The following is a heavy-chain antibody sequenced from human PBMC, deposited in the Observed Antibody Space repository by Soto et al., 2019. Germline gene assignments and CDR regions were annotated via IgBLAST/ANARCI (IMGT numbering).Heavy chain of an antibody. CDR1: GGSFSGYY. D-gene: IGHD5-12*01. V-gene: IGHV4-34*01. Sequence: QVQLQQWGAGLLKPSETLSLTCAVYGGSFSGYYWSWIRQPTGKVLEWIGEINHSGSTNYNPSLKSRVTISVDTSKNQFYLKLSSVTAADTAVYYCARLYSGYDLDYWGQGTLVTVSS. CDR2: INHSGST. J-gene: IGHJ4*02. CDR3: ARLYSGYDLDY.